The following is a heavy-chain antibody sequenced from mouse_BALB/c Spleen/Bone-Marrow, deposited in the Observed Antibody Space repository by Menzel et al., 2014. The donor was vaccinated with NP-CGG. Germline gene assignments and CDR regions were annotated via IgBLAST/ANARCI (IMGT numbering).Heavy chain of an antibody. CDR3: ARYDDGYYSYCAMDY. V-gene: IGHV5-17*02. CDR1: GFTFSSFG. J-gene: IGHJ4*01. CDR2: ISSGSSTI. D-gene: IGHD2-3*01. Sequence: EVKLMESGGGLVQPGGSRKLSCAASGFTFSSFGMHWVRQAPEKGLEWVAYISSGSSTIYYADTVKGRFTISRDNPKNTLFLQMTSLRSEDTAMYYCARYDDGYYSYCAMDYWGQGTSVTVSS.